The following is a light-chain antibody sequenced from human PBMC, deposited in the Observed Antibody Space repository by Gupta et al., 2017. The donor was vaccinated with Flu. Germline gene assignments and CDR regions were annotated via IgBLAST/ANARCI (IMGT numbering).Light chain of an antibody. J-gene: IGKJ5*01. CDR3: QQYGSSPPIT. CDR2: AAS. CDR1: KAVSKSN. Sequence: RASLSCRASKAVSKSNLAWYQQKPGQAPRLLIYAASSRATGIPDRFSGSGSGTDFTLTVSRVEPEDSAVYYCQQYGSSPPITFGQGTRLEI. V-gene: IGKV3-20*01.